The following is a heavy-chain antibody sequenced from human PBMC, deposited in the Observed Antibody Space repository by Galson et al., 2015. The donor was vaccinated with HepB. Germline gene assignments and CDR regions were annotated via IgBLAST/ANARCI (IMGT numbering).Heavy chain of an antibody. CDR1: GYTFTSYA. D-gene: IGHD3-9*01. J-gene: IGHJ6*02. CDR3: ARDLYYDILTGYGLDV. Sequence: SVKVSCKASGYTFTSYAMNWVRQAPGQGLEWMGWINTNTGNPTYAQGFTGRFVFSLDTSVSTAYLQISSLKAEDTAVYYCARDLYYDILTGYGLDVWGQGTTVTVSS. CDR2: INTNTGNP. V-gene: IGHV7-4-1*02.